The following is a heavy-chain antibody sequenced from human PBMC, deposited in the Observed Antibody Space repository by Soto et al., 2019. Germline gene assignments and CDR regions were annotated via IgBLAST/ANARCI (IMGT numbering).Heavy chain of an antibody. J-gene: IGHJ6*02. Sequence: QVQLVESGGGVVQPGRSLRLSCAASGFTFSSYAMHWVRQAPGKGLEWVAVISYDGSNKYYADSVKGRFTISRDNSKNTLYRQMNSLRAEDTAVYYCASSVTTAQGGGRDVWGQGNTVTVSS. D-gene: IGHD4-4*01. V-gene: IGHV3-30-3*01. CDR3: ASSVTTAQGGGRDV. CDR1: GFTFSSYA. CDR2: ISYDGSNK.